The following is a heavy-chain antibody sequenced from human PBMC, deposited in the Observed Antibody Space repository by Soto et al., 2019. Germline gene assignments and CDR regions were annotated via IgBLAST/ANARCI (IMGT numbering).Heavy chain of an antibody. D-gene: IGHD6-13*01. J-gene: IGHJ4*02. V-gene: IGHV1-3*01. CDR3: ARAPQTVAGAGIWY. Sequence: ASVKVSCKASGYTFTSYAMHWVRQAPGQRLEWMGWINAGNGNTKYSQKFQGRVTITRDTSASTAYMELSSLRSDDTAVYYCARAPQTVAGAGIWYWGQGTLVTV. CDR1: GYTFTSYA. CDR2: INAGNGNT.